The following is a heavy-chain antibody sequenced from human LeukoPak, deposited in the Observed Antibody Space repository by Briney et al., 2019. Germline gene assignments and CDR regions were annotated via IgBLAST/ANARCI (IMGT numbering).Heavy chain of an antibody. Sequence: ASVKVSCKASGYTFTDYGISWVRQAPGQGLEWMGWISAYNGNIYYAQKVQGRVTVTTDTSTRTVYMELRNLRSDDTAVYYCARGNIAAPRDFRHWGQGTLVTVSS. CDR2: ISAYNGNI. CDR3: ARGNIAAPRDFRH. J-gene: IGHJ1*01. CDR1: GYTFTDYG. V-gene: IGHV1-18*01. D-gene: IGHD6-13*01.